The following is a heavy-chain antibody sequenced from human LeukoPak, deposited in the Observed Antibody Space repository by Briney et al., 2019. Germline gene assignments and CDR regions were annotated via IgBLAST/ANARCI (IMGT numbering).Heavy chain of an antibody. V-gene: IGHV1-8*03. Sequence: GASVKVSCKASGYTFTSYDINWVRQATGQGLEWMGWMNPNSGNTGYAQKFQGRVTITRNTSISTAYMELSSLRSEDTAVYYCARAVAGNYYYYYMDVWGKGTTVTVSS. CDR2: MNPNSGNT. D-gene: IGHD6-19*01. CDR1: GYTFTSYD. CDR3: ARAVAGNYYYYYMDV. J-gene: IGHJ6*03.